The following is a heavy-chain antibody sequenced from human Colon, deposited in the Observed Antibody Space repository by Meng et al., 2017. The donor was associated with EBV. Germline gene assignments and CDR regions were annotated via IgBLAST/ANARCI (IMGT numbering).Heavy chain of an antibody. CDR1: GGSISSGGYY. CDR3: ARAHTLGELSSADY. V-gene: IGHV4-30-4*01. CDR2: IYYSEST. J-gene: IGHJ4*02. Sequence: QVQLQESGSGLVKPSQTLSLSCTVSGGSISSGGYYWSWIRQHPGKGLEWIGCIYYSESTYYNPSLKSRVTISVDTSKNQFSLKLTSVTAADTAVYYCARAHTLGELSSADYWGQGTLVTVAS. D-gene: IGHD3-16*02.